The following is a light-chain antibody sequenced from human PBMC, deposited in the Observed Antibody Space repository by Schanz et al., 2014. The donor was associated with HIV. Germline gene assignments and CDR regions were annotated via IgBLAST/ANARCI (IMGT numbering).Light chain of an antibody. CDR2: EVN. V-gene: IGLV2-8*01. J-gene: IGLJ2*01. Sequence: QSALTQPPSASGSPGQSVTISCTGTSSDVGGYKYVSWYQQHPGKAPKLMIYEVNQRPSGVPDRFSGSKSGNTVSLTISGLQSEDEADYYCCSYESNSRNVVFGGGTKLTVL. CDR1: SSDVGGYKY. CDR3: CSYESNSRNVV.